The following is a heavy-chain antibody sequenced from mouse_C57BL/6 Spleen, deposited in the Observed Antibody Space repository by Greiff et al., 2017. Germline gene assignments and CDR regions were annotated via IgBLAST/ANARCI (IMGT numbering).Heavy chain of an antibody. CDR3: ARGRGSSYDWYFDV. J-gene: IGHJ1*03. CDR1: GYTFTSYW. V-gene: IGHV1-50*01. D-gene: IGHD1-1*01. Sequence: QVQLQQPGAELVKPGASVKLSCKASGYTFTSYWMQWVKQRPGQGLEWIGEIDPSDSYTNYNQKFKGKATLTVDTSSSTAYMQLSSLTSEDSAVYYCARGRGSSYDWYFDVWGTGTTVTVSS. CDR2: IDPSDSYT.